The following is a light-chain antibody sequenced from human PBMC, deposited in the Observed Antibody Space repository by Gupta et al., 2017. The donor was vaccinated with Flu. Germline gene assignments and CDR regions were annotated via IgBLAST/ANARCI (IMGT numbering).Light chain of an antibody. J-gene: IGLJ3*02. CDR2: DVS. Sequence: QSALTQPRSVSASPGQSVTISCTGTSSDVGGYNYVSWYQQHPGKAPKLMIYDVSKGPSGVPDRFSGSKSGNTASLTISGLQAEDEADYYCCSYAGSYSWVFGGGTKLTVL. CDR1: SSDVGGYNY. CDR3: CSYAGSYSWV. V-gene: IGLV2-11*01.